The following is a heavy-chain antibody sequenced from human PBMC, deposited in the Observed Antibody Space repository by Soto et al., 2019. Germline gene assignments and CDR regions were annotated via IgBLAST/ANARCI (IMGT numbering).Heavy chain of an antibody. J-gene: IGHJ5*02. V-gene: IGHV4-61*03. Sequence: SETLSLTCTVFGASVSSGTYYWSWIRQAPGKGLEWVGHIYYTGSTNYNPSLNNRVTISVDTSKNHFSLQLTSVTAADTAVYYCARGAGLSYASTWFDIWGQGTLVKVS. CDR1: GASVSSGTYY. D-gene: IGHD2-2*01. CDR3: ARGAGLSYASTWFDI. CDR2: IYYTGST.